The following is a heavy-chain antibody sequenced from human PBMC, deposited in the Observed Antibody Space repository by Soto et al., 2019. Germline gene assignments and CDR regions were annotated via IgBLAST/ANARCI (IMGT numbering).Heavy chain of an antibody. J-gene: IGHJ4*02. CDR3: ARVYVPLEYDSSGETFFDF. D-gene: IGHD3-22*01. CDR2: ISSSGSTI. CDR1: GFTFSSYE. V-gene: IGHV3-48*03. Sequence: EVQLVESGGGLVQPGGSLRLSCAASGFTFSSYEMNWVRQAPGKGLEWVSYISSSGSTIYYADSVKGRFTISRDNAKNSLYQQMNSLEAEDTAVYYCARVYVPLEYDSSGETFFDFWGQGTLVTVSS.